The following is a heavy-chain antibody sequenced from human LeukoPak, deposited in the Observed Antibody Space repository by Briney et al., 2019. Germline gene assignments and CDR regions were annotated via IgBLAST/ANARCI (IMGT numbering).Heavy chain of an antibody. D-gene: IGHD3-3*01. V-gene: IGHV3-21*01. CDR1: GFTFSSYS. CDR2: ISSSSSYI. CDR3: ARDLTIFGVVSPLDY. J-gene: IGHJ4*02. Sequence: PGGSLRLSCAAPGFTFSSYSMNWVRQAPGKGLEWVSSISSSSSYIYYADSVKGRFTISRDNAKNSLYLQMNSLRAEDTAVYYCARDLTIFGVVSPLDYWGQGTLVTVSS.